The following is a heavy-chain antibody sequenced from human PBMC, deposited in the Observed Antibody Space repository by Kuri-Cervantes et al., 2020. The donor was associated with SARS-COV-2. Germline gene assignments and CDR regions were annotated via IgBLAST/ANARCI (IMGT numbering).Heavy chain of an antibody. D-gene: IGHD3-22*01. CDR1: GYSFTSYW. Sequence: GESLKISCKGSGYSFTSYWISWVRQMPGKGLEWMGRIDPSDSYTNYSPSFQGHVTISADKSISTAYLQWSSLKASDTAMYYCARHFRHYHDSSGYYHDDYWGQGTLVTVSS. J-gene: IGHJ4*02. CDR2: IDPSDSYT. CDR3: ARHFRHYHDSSGYYHDDY. V-gene: IGHV5-10-1*01.